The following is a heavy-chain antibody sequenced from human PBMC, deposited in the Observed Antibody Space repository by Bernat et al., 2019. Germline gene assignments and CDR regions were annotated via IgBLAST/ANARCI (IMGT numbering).Heavy chain of an antibody. D-gene: IGHD6-13*01. J-gene: IGHJ4*02. CDR3: ARGRNRIAAAGTLGFDY. V-gene: IGHV4-39*07. CDR2: IYYSWST. Sequence: QLQLQESGPGLVKPSEPLSLTCTVSGGSISSSSYYWGWLRQPPGKGLEWIGSIYYSWSTYYNPSLKSRVTITVDTSKNQCSMKLSSVTAADTAVYYCARGRNRIAAAGTLGFDYWGQGTLVTVSS. CDR1: GGSISSSSYY.